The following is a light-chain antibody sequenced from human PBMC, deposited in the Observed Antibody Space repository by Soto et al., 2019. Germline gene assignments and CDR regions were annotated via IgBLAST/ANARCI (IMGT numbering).Light chain of an antibody. V-gene: IGKV1-6*01. CDR1: QGIGND. Sequence: AIRMTQSPSSLSASVGDRVTITCRASQGIGNDLGWYQQKPGKAPKLLIYAASSLQSGVPSRFSGSGSGTDFTLTISSLQPEDFATYYCLQDYNYPWTFGQGTKVDIK. CDR3: LQDYNYPWT. J-gene: IGKJ1*01. CDR2: AAS.